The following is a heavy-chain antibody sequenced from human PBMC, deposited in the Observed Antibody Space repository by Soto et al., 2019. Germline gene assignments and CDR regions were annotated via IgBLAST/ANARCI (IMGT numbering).Heavy chain of an antibody. J-gene: IGHJ4*02. CDR2: ISNSGEWT. Sequence: EVQLLESGGVLVQPGGSLRLSCAASGFTFNDYAMSWVRQAPGKGLEWVSTISNSGEWTHYADTVKGRFTISRDTSKNTLYLKMNSLTAEHTALYYCAKRAGRNIGRFDYWGQGTLVTVSS. D-gene: IGHD1-1*01. V-gene: IGHV3-23*01. CDR1: GFTFNDYA. CDR3: AKRAGRNIGRFDY.